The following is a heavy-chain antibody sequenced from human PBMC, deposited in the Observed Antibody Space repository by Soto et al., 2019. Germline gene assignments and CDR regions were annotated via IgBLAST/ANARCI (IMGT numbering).Heavy chain of an antibody. D-gene: IGHD3-22*01. V-gene: IGHV4-39*01. CDR3: ARRLYYDSSGFEGGAMDV. CDR2: IYYSGST. Sequence: QLQLQESGPGLVKPSETLSLTCTVSGGCISSSSYYWGWIRQPPGKGLEWIGSIYYSGSTYYNPSLKSRVTISVDTSKNQFSLKLSSVTAADTAVYYCARRLYYDSSGFEGGAMDVWGQGTTVTVSS. CDR1: GGCISSSSYY. J-gene: IGHJ6*02.